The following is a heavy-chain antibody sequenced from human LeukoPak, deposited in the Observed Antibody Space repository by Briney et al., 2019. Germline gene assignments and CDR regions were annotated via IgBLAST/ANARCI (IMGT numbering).Heavy chain of an antibody. CDR3: ARTGYSYGYPDWYFDL. CDR1: GGSISSGDYY. V-gene: IGHV4-30-4*08. D-gene: IGHD5-18*01. CDR2: IYYSGST. J-gene: IGHJ2*01. Sequence: PSQTLSLTCTVSGGSISSGDYYWSWIRQPPGKGLEWIGYIYYSGSTYYNPSLKSRVTISVDTSKNQFSLKLSSVTAADTAVYYCARTGYSYGYPDWYFDLWGRGTLVTVSS.